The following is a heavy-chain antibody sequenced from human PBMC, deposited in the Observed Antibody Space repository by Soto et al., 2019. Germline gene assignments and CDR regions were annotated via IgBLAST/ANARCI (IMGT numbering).Heavy chain of an antibody. CDR3: ARSRYSGYDYVDY. V-gene: IGHV4-59*01. D-gene: IGHD5-12*01. CDR2: IYYSGST. Sequence: SETLSLTCTVSGGSISSYYWSWIRQPPGKGLEWIGYIYYSGSTNYNPSLKSRVTISVDTSKNQFSLKLSSVTAADTAVYYCARSRYSGYDYVDYWGQGTLVTVSS. CDR1: GGSISSYY. J-gene: IGHJ4*02.